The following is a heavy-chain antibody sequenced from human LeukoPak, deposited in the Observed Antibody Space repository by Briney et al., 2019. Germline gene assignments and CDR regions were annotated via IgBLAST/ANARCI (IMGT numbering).Heavy chain of an antibody. CDR3: ARDRGYSNFDY. CDR2: MNEDGSEK. CDR1: GFGFSNYW. D-gene: IGHD4-11*01. V-gene: IGHV3-7*01. J-gene: IGHJ4*02. Sequence: GSLRLSCAASGFGFSNYWMSWVRQAPGKGLEWVANMNEDGSEKNYVDSVKGRFTISRDNAQDSLYLQMNSLRAEDTAVYYCARDRGYSNFDYWGQGTLLTVSS.